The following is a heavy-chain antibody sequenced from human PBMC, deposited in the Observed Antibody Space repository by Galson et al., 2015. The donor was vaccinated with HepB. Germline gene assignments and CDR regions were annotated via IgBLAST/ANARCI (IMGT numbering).Heavy chain of an antibody. CDR1: GSTFTSYG. CDR2: ISAYSGNT. D-gene: IGHD3-22*01. Sequence: SVKVSCKASGSTFTSYGISWVRQAPGQGLEWMGWISAYSGNTNYAQKLQGRVTMTTDTSTSTAYMELRSLRSDDTAVYYCARTAYYYDSSGYSKSDYWGQGTLVTVSS. V-gene: IGHV1-18*04. CDR3: ARTAYYYDSSGYSKSDY. J-gene: IGHJ4*02.